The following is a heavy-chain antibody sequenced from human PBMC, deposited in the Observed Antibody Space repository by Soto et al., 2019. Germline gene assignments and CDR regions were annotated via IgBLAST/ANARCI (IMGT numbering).Heavy chain of an antibody. V-gene: IGHV4-30-4*01. D-gene: IGHD6-19*01. CDR3: ARVQWLTSQGTYAFDI. J-gene: IGHJ3*02. CDR1: GGSISSGDYY. Sequence: SETLSLTCSVSGGSISSGDYYWSWIRQPPGKGLEWIGYIYYSGITYYNPSLKSRVSISVDTSKKQFSLKLSSVTAADAAVYYCARVQWLTSQGTYAFDIWGQGTMVTVSS. CDR2: IYYSGIT.